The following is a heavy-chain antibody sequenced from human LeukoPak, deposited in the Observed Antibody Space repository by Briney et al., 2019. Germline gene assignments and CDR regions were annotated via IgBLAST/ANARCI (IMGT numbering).Heavy chain of an antibody. CDR1: GGSISSYY. D-gene: IGHD6-19*01. CDR2: IYYSGST. V-gene: IGHV4-59*12. CDR3: ARGGYSSGWSSHYYYYMDV. Sequence: SETLSLTCTVSGGSISSYYWSWIRQPPGKGLEWIGYIYYSGSTNYNPSLKSRVTMSVDTSKNQFSLKLSSVTAADTAVYYCARGGYSSGWSSHYYYYMDVWGKGTTVTISS. J-gene: IGHJ6*03.